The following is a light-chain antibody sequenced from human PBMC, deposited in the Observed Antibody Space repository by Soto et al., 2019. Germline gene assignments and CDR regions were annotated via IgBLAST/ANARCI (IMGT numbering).Light chain of an antibody. CDR3: ATRDSSLSAGV. J-gene: IGLJ3*02. Sequence: QSVLTQPPSVSATPGQKVTISCSGSSSNIGNNYVSWYQQLPGTAPKLLIYENNKRASGIPGRFSGSKSGTSATLGVSGLQTGDEGYYYCATRDSSLSAGVFGGGTKLTVL. V-gene: IGLV1-51*02. CDR2: ENN. CDR1: SSNIGNNY.